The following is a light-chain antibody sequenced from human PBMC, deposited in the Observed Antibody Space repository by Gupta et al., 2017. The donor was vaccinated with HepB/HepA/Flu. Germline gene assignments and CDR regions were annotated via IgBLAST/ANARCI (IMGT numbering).Light chain of an antibody. Sequence: EIVFTLSPGTLALSPGERATLSCRASQSFTSGYLAWYQQKPGQAPRLLIYGASSRATGIPDRFSGSESGTDFTLTISRLEPEDFAVYYCQHYDYSIPLSFGGGTKVEMK. CDR1: QSFTSGY. J-gene: IGKJ4*01. CDR2: GAS. V-gene: IGKV3-20*01. CDR3: QHYDYSIPLS.